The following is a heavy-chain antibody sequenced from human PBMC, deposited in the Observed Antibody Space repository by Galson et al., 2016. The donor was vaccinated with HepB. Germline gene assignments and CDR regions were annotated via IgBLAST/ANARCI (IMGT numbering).Heavy chain of an antibody. CDR1: GYTFRTFA. CDR3: ARAPYSGDYEIFDN. D-gene: IGHD4-17*01. Sequence: SVKVSCKASGYTFRTFAINWVRQAPGQGLEWMGWISPRNGNTKYAAAFHGRVTMTVDTSTDTAYVELRHLKSDDTAMYYCARAPYSGDYEIFDNWGQGTQVTVSS. CDR2: ISPRNGNT. V-gene: IGHV1-18*01. J-gene: IGHJ4*02.